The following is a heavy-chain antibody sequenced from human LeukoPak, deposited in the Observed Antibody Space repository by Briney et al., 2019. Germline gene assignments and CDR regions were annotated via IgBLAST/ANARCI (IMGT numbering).Heavy chain of an antibody. Sequence: GGSLRLSCAASGFTFSSYWMSWVRQAPGKGLEWVANIKEDGSEKYYVDSVKGRFTTSRDNAKNSLYLQMNSLRAEDTAMYYCARDQGGRRHWLTARARSYYFDYWGQGTLVTVSS. CDR1: GFTFSSYW. J-gene: IGHJ4*02. D-gene: IGHD3-9*01. V-gene: IGHV3-7*03. CDR2: IKEDGSEK. CDR3: ARDQGGRRHWLTARARSYYFDY.